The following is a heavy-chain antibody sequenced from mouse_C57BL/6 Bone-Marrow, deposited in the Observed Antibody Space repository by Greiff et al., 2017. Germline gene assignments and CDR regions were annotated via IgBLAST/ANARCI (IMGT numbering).Heavy chain of an antibody. CDR3: ARGGIYDGYYGAMDY. CDR2: IYPRSGNT. Sequence: VQLKESGAELARPGASVKLSCKASGYTFTSYGISWVKQRTGQGLEWIGEIYPRSGNTYYNEKFKGKATLTADKSSSTAYMELRSLTSEDSAVYFCARGGIYDGYYGAMDYWGQGTSVTVSS. V-gene: IGHV1-81*01. CDR1: GYTFTSYG. D-gene: IGHD2-3*01. J-gene: IGHJ4*01.